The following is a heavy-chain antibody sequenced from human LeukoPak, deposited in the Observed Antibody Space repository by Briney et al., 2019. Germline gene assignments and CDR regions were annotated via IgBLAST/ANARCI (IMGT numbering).Heavy chain of an antibody. CDR1: GGSISSYY. CDR3: ARDHRASTTVTTQLDY. Sequence: TSSETLSLTCTVSGGSISSYYWSWIRQPPGRGLEWIGYIYYSGSTNYNPSLKSRVTISVDTSKNQFSLKLSSVTAADTAVYYCARDHRASTTVTTQLDYWGQGTLVTVSS. D-gene: IGHD4-17*01. CDR2: IYYSGST. J-gene: IGHJ4*02. V-gene: IGHV4-59*12.